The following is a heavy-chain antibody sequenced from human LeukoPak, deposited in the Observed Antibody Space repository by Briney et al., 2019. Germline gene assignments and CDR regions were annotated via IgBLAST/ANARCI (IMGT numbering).Heavy chain of an antibody. J-gene: IGHJ6*02. Sequence: GGSLRLSCAASGFTFSSYWMHWVRQAPGKGLVWVSRINSDGSSTSYADSVKGRFTISRDNAKNTLYLQMNRLRAEDTAVYDCARADYYGSGSNYYYYGMDVWGQGTTVTVSS. CDR1: GFTFSSYW. V-gene: IGHV3-74*01. CDR3: ARADYYGSGSNYYYYGMDV. D-gene: IGHD3-10*01. CDR2: INSDGSST.